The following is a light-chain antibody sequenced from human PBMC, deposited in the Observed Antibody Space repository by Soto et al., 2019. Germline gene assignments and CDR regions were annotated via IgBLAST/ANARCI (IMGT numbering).Light chain of an antibody. J-gene: IGKJ1*01. CDR2: DAS. Sequence: DIQMTQSPSTLSASVGDRVTITCRXXXXISSWLAWYQQKPGKAPKLLIFDASSLEGGVPSRFSGSGSGTEFTLTISSLQPDDFATYYCQQYNSYSRTFGQGTKVEIK. CDR1: XXISSW. CDR3: QQYNSYSRT. V-gene: IGKV1-5*01.